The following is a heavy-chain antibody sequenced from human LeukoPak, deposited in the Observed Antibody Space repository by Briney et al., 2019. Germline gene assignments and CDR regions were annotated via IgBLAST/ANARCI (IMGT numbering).Heavy chain of an antibody. CDR3: ARDRGSSWYPASDI. V-gene: IGHV4-59*01. Sequence: PSETLSLTCTVSGGSISSYYWSWLRQPPGKGLEWIGYIYYSGSTNYNPSLKSRVTISVDTSKNQFSLKLSSVTAADTAVYYCARDRGSSWYPASDIWGQGTMVTVSS. CDR1: GGSISSYY. D-gene: IGHD6-13*01. J-gene: IGHJ3*02. CDR2: IYYSGST.